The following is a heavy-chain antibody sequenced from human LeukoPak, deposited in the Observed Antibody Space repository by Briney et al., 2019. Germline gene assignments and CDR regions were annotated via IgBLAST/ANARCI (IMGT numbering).Heavy chain of an antibody. CDR2: INHSGSN. D-gene: IGHD6-19*01. CDR1: GGSFSGYY. V-gene: IGHV4-34*01. Sequence: KPSETLSLNCAVYGGSFSGYYWCWIPQPPGKGLEWIGEINHSGSNNYNPSLKSRVTISVDTSKNQLSLKLSSVTAADTAVYYCARGMGSGWYSNWFDPWGQGTLVTVSS. CDR3: ARGMGSGWYSNWFDP. J-gene: IGHJ5*02.